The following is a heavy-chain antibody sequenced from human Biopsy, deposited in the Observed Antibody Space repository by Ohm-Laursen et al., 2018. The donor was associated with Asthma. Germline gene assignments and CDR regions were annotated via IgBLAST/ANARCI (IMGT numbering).Heavy chain of an antibody. D-gene: IGHD2-2*01. CDR2: INSVFGTT. CDR1: GGTFNTYV. V-gene: IGHV1-69*13. CDR3: ARKAGSCISRTCYSLDF. J-gene: IGHJ4*02. Sequence: SVKVSCKSLGGTFNTYVIGWVRQVPGQGLEWMGGINSVFGTTTYPQKFQDRVTIAADDSTSTVYMELSSLRSEDTAVYYCARKAGSCISRTCYSLDFWGQGTLVTVSS.